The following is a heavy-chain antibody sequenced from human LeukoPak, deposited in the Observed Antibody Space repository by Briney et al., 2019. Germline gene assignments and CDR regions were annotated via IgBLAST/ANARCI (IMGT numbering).Heavy chain of an antibody. V-gene: IGHV1-69*13. J-gene: IGHJ5*02. CDR3: ARDSDYDILTGPNHWFDP. D-gene: IGHD3-9*01. Sequence: ASVKVSCKASGGTFSSYAISWVRQAPGQGLEWMGGIIPIFGTANYAQKFQGRVTITADESTSTAYMELSSLRSEDTAVYYCARDSDYDILTGPNHWFDPWGQGTLVTVSS. CDR2: IIPIFGTA. CDR1: GGTFSSYA.